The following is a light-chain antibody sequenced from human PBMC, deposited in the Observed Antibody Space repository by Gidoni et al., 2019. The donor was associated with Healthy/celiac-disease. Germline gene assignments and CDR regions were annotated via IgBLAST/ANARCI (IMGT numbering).Light chain of an antibody. J-gene: IGKJ2*04. V-gene: IGKV3-20*01. CDR2: GAS. Sequence: EIVLTQSTGTLSLSPVERTTLSCRASQSVSSSYLAWYQQKPGQAPRLLIYGASSRATGIPDRFSGSGSGTDFTLTISRLETEDFAVYYCQQYGSSPPKSSFGQGTKLEIK. CDR1: QSVSSSY. CDR3: QQYGSSPPKSS.